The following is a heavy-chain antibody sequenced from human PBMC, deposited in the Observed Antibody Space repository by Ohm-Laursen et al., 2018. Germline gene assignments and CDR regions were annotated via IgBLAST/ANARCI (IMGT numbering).Heavy chain of an antibody. CDR1: GGSMSSAGYY. CDR2: MYYSGGA. D-gene: IGHD3-22*01. Sequence: SQTLSLTCIVSGGSMSSAGYYWSWIRQPPGKGLEWIGYMYYSGGAYYNPSLKSRVTISVDTSKNQFSLKLRSVTAADTAVYYCANWNSGSYYDYWGQGTLVTVSS. J-gene: IGHJ4*02. V-gene: IGHV4-31*03. CDR3: ANWNSGSYYDY.